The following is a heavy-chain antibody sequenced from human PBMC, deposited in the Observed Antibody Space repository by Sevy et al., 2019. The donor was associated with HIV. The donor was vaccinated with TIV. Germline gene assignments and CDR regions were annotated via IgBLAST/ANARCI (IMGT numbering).Heavy chain of an antibody. Sequence: GGCLRLSCAASGFTFTDAWMTWVRQAPGKGLERIGRIKSKAGGETTDYAAPVKGRFTISRADSKTTLYLQMNSLKTDDTAVHYCTWTGTMSKMDYWGQGTLVTVSS. CDR1: GFTFTDAW. J-gene: IGHJ4*02. V-gene: IGHV3-15*01. D-gene: IGHD3-3*01. CDR2: IKSKAGGETT. CDR3: TWTGTMSKMDY.